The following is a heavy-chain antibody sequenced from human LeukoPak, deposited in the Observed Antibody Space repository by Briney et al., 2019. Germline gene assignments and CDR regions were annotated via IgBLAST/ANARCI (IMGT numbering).Heavy chain of an antibody. J-gene: IGHJ4*02. CDR2: ISAYNGNT. CDR3: ARGLGSWLNGYYFDY. Sequence: EASVNVSCKASGYTFTSYGISWVRQAPGQGLEWMGWISAYNGNTNYAQKLQGRVTMTTDTSTSTAYMELRSLRSDDTAVYYCARGLGSWLNGYYFDYWGQGTLVTVSS. CDR1: GYTFTSYG. D-gene: IGHD6-13*01. V-gene: IGHV1-18*01.